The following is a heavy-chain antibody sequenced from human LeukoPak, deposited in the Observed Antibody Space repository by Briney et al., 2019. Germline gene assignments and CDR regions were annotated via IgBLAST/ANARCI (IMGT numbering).Heavy chain of an antibody. V-gene: IGHV3-30-3*01. D-gene: IGHD6-6*01. J-gene: IGHJ4*02. Sequence: PGGSLRLSCAASGFTFSSYAMHWVRQAPGKGPEWVAVISYDGSNKYYADSVKGRFTISRDNSKNTLYLQMNSLRAEDTAVYYCARATREYSSSPPDYWGQGTLVTVSS. CDR3: ARATREYSSSPPDY. CDR2: ISYDGSNK. CDR1: GFTFSSYA.